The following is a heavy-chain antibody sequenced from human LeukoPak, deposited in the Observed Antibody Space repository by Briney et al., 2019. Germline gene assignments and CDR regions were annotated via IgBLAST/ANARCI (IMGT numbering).Heavy chain of an antibody. Sequence: SETLSLTCTVSGGSISSGGYYWSWIRRPPGKGLEWIGYIYHSGSTYYDPSLKSRVTISVDRSKNQFSLSLSSVTAADTAVYYCARGGYRQLALIFDYWGQGTLVTVSS. CDR2: IYHSGST. D-gene: IGHD6-13*01. J-gene: IGHJ4*02. CDR1: GGSISSGGYY. V-gene: IGHV4-30-2*01. CDR3: ARGGYRQLALIFDY.